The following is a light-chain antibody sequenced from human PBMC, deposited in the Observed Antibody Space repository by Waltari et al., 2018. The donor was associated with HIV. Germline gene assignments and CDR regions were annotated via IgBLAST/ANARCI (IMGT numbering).Light chain of an antibody. V-gene: IGLV3-25*03. J-gene: IGLJ2*01. CDR1: ELANQY. Sequence: SSDLTQAPSVSVSPGQTASISCSGHELANQYVHWYQEKAGQAPVLVIFRDSERPLGIPERISGSRSGMLATLTISGVLAEDVADYYCQSAATSGTSVVFGGGTKLTVL. CDR2: RDS. CDR3: QSAATSGTSVV.